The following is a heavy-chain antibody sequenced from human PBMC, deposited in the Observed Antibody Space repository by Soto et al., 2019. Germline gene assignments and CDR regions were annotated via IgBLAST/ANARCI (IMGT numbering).Heavy chain of an antibody. CDR2: ITSSSNTI. Sequence: EVQLVESGGGLVQPGGSLRLSCAADAFTFSSSKDKWVRQAPGKGLEWVSYITSSSNTIYYADSVKGRFTISRDNAKYSLHLQMNSLRAEDTAVYYCARTGVEYDSTGRLNYFDYWGQGTLVTVSS. J-gene: IGHJ4*02. D-gene: IGHD6-25*01. CDR3: ARTGVEYDSTGRLNYFDY. V-gene: IGHV3-48*01. CDR1: AFTFSSSK.